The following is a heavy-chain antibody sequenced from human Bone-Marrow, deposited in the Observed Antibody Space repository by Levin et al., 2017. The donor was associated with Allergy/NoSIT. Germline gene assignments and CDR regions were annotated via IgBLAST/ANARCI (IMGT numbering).Heavy chain of an antibody. CDR2: IYYSGKT. Sequence: SETLSLTCNVSGGSTSSTSYYWSWVRQPPGKALEWIGSIYYSGKTFYNPSLESRVTISVDTSKNQFSLKVNSVTAADTAVYSCTRQTWIHKGYFDSWGQGTLVTVSS. J-gene: IGHJ4*02. V-gene: IGHV4-39*01. CDR3: TRQTWIHKGYFDS. CDR1: GGSTSSTSYY. D-gene: IGHD5-18*01.